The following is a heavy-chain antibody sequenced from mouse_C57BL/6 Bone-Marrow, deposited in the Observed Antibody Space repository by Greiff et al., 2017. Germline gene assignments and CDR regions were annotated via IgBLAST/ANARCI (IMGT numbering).Heavy chain of an antibody. D-gene: IGHD1-1*01. V-gene: IGHV1-63*01. CDR1: GYTFTNYW. CDR2: IYPGDGYT. J-gene: IGHJ2*01. CDR3: AKSSIYYPFDY. Sequence: VQLQQSGAELVRPGTSVKMSCKASGYTFTNYWIGWAKQRPGTGLEWIGDIYPGDGYTTYNEKFKGQATLTADKSSSTAYMQFSSLTSEYSAIYYCAKSSIYYPFDYWGQGTTLTVSS.